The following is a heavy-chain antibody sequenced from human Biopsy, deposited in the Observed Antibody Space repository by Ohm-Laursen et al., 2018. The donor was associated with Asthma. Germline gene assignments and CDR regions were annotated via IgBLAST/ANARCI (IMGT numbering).Heavy chain of an antibody. CDR2: ISYDGTNQ. Sequence: SLRLSCAASGFNFRSYGMHWVRQAPDKWLEWVADISYDGTNQYYADSVKGRFTISRDNSKNTLYLQMNSLSAEDTAMYYCARAYSSGWSRGMDVWGQGTTVTVSS. J-gene: IGHJ6*02. CDR1: GFNFRSYG. D-gene: IGHD6-19*01. V-gene: IGHV3-30*03. CDR3: ARAYSSGWSRGMDV.